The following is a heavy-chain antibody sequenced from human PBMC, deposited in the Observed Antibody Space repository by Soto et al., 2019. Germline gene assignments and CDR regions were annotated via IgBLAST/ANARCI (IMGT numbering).Heavy chain of an antibody. CDR3: ARRWGRSFDY. CDR2: IHHDGST. J-gene: IGHJ4*02. Sequence: SETLSLTYAVSGSSIRRSHCRSWVRQPPGEGLEWIGEIHHDGSTNYNPSLKSRVTISVDKSKNQFSLKLSSVTAADTAVYYCARRWGRSFDYWGQGTLVTVS. D-gene: IGHD2-15*01. V-gene: IGHV4-4*02. CDR1: GSSIRRSHC.